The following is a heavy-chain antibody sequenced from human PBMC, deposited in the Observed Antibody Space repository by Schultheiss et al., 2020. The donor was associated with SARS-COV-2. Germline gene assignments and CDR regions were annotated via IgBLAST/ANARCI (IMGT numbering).Heavy chain of an antibody. CDR2: ISYDGSNK. V-gene: IGHV3-30-3*01. J-gene: IGHJ5*02. CDR1: GFTFSSYG. CDR3: ARDGDTAYYDFWSGYYTEGSWFDP. Sequence: GGSLRLSCAASGFTFSSYGMHRVCQAPGKGLEWVTVISYDGSNKYYADSVKGRFTISRDNAKNSLYLQMNSLRAEDTAVYYCARDGDTAYYDFWSGYYTEGSWFDPWGQGTLVTVSS. D-gene: IGHD3-3*01.